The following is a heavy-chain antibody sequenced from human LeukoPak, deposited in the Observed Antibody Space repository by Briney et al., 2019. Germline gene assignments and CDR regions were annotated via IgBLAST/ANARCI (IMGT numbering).Heavy chain of an antibody. J-gene: IGHJ4*02. D-gene: IGHD2-2*01. CDR3: AFRALGDCSSSTCYAFDY. CDR1: GFTFSYYS. Sequence: QPGGSLRLSCAVSGFTFSYYSMNWVRQAPGRGLEWVSYISSSGSTTYYSDSVKGRFTVSRDNAKNSLYLQMKSLRDEDTAVYYCAFRALGDCSSSTCYAFDYWGRGTLVTVSS. CDR2: ISSSGSTT. V-gene: IGHV3-48*02.